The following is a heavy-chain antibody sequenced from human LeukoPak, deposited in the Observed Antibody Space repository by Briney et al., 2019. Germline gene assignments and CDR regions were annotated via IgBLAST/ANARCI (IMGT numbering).Heavy chain of an antibody. CDR3: AGLPGYSSGWYRGYWYFDL. D-gene: IGHD6-19*01. CDR1: GGSISSYY. J-gene: IGHJ2*01. Sequence: SETLSLTCTVSGGSISSYYWSWIRQPPGKGLEWIGYIYYSGSTNYNPSLKSRVTISVDTSKNQFSLKLSSVTAADTAVYYCAGLPGYSSGWYRGYWYFDLWGRGTLVTVSS. CDR2: IYYSGST. V-gene: IGHV4-59*01.